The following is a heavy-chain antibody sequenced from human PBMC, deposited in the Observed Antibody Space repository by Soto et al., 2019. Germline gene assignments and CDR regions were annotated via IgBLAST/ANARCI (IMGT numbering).Heavy chain of an antibody. CDR1: GYTFTIYY. Sequence: SVKVSCKAFGYTFTIYYIHWVRQAPGQGLEWMGGIIPSFATGNSAPEFQGRLTITADKSTTTAYMELSSLRSEDTAVYYCARSYYGSGSYWFYGMDVWGQGTTVTVSS. J-gene: IGHJ6*02. D-gene: IGHD3-10*01. CDR2: IIPSFATG. V-gene: IGHV1-69*06. CDR3: ARSYYGSGSYWFYGMDV.